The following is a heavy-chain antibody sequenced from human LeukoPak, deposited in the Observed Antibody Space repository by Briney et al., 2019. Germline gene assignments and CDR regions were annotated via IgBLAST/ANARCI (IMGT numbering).Heavy chain of an antibody. V-gene: IGHV4-38-2*02. CDR2: VYHVGTT. CDR3: ATDPPKYYDSSGGLGY. D-gene: IGHD3-22*01. Sequence: SETLSLTCTVSGYSISSGYYWGWIRQPPGKGLEWIVVYHVGTTDYNPSLRSRVTISVDGSKNQMSLTLRSVAAEDTAVYYCATDPPKYYDSSGGLGYWGQGTLVTVSS. J-gene: IGHJ4*02. CDR1: GYSISSGYY.